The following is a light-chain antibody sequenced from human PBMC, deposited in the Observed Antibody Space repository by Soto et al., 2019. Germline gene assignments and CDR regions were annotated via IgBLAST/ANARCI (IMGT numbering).Light chain of an antibody. CDR1: TGAVTSGYY. Sequence: QAVVTQEPSLTVSPGGTVTLTCASSTGAVTSGYYPNWFQQKPGQAPRALIYSTSYKHSWTPARFSGSLLGGKAALTLSGVQPEDEAEYYCLLYYGGAYVFGTGTKLTVL. J-gene: IGLJ1*01. V-gene: IGLV7-43*01. CDR3: LLYYGGAYV. CDR2: STS.